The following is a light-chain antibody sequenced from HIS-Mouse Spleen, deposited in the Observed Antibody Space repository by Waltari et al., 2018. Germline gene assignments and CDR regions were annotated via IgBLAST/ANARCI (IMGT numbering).Light chain of an antibody. V-gene: IGLV2-18*02. J-gene: IGLJ1*01. CDR1: SSNIGSNT. CDR2: EVR. CDR3: SSYTSSSTFGV. Sequence: QSVLTQPPSASGTPGQRVTISCSGSSSNIGSNTVNWYQQPPGTAPKLMIYEVRNRPSGVPERCSGSKSGNTASLTISGLQAEDEADYYCSSYTSSSTFGVFGTGTKVTVL.